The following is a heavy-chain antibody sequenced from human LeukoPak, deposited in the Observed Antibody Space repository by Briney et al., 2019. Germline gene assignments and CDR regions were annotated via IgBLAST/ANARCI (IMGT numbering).Heavy chain of an antibody. CDR3: AKNDGNIWQPHS. CDR1: GFTFSNFV. Sequence: GGSLRLSCSTSGFTFSNFVMQWVRQTPGKGQEYVSVISTDGSQYYPDSVKGRFTIFGDNSKNTLYLQMNSLRPEDTDIYYCAKNDGNIWQPHSWGQGTLVTVSS. V-gene: IGHV3-64D*06. J-gene: IGHJ4*02. CDR2: ISTDGSQ.